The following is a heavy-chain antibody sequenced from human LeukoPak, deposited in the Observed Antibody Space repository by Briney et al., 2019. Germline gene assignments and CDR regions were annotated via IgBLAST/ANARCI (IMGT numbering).Heavy chain of an antibody. CDR1: GGTFSSYA. CDR2: IIPIFGTA. D-gene: IGHD3-22*01. Sequence: SVKVSCKASGGTFSSYAISWVRQAPGQGLEWMGGIIPIFGTANYAQKFQGRVTITADESTSTAYMELSSLRSEDTAVYYCARDRYYYDSSGDGVFDYWGQGTLVTVSS. CDR3: ARDRYYYDSSGDGVFDY. V-gene: IGHV1-69*13. J-gene: IGHJ4*02.